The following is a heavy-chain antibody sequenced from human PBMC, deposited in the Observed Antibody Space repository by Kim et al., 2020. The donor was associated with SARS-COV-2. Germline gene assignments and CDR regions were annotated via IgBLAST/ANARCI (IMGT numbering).Heavy chain of an antibody. D-gene: IGHD6-19*01. CDR2: ISLSSSYI. CDR1: GFTFSSYS. V-gene: IGHV3-21*01. J-gene: IGHJ6*02. CDR3: ARAPEVWLDGMDV. Sequence: GGSLRLSCAASGFTFSSYSINWVRQAPGKGLEWVSSISLSSSYISYADSVKGRFTISRDNAKNSLYLQMNSLRAEDTAVYYCARAPEVWLDGMDVWGQGTTVTVSS.